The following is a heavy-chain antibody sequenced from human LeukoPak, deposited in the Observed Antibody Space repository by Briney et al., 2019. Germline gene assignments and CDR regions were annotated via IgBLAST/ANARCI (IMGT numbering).Heavy chain of an antibody. D-gene: IGHD3-22*01. CDR2: INQSGST. CDR1: GGSFSGYY. J-gene: IGHJ4*02. CDR3: ARGYPLYDSSAYYHDY. V-gene: IGHV4-34*01. Sequence: SETLALTCGVYGGSFSGYYWTWIRQLPGKGLEWIGEINQSGSTNYNPSLNSRVTISVDTSKNRFSLKLSSVTAADTAVYYCARGYPLYDSSAYYHDYWGQGTLVTVSS.